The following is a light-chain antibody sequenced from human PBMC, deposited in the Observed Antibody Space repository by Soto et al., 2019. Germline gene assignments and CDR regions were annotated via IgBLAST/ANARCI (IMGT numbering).Light chain of an antibody. J-gene: IGKJ4*01. CDR2: DAS. Sequence: EIVLTQSPATLSLSPGERATLSCRASQSVSSYLAWYQQKPGQAPRLLIYDASNRATGIPDRFSGGGSGTDFTLTISRLEPEDFAVYYCQQYGSSRPLTFGGGTKVDIK. CDR3: QQYGSSRPLT. V-gene: IGKV3-20*01. CDR1: QSVSSY.